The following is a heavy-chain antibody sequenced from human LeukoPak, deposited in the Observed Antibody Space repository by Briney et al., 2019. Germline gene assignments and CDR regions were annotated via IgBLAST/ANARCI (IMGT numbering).Heavy chain of an antibody. Sequence: ASVKVSFKASGYTFTSYYMHWVRQAPGQGLEWMGIINPSGGSTSYAQKFQGRVTMTRDTSTSTVYMELSSLRSEDTAVYYCARAFYYDSSGYYSGASDYWGQGTLVTVSS. V-gene: IGHV1-46*01. D-gene: IGHD3-22*01. CDR3: ARAFYYDSSGYYSGASDY. J-gene: IGHJ4*02. CDR2: INPSGGST. CDR1: GYTFTSYY.